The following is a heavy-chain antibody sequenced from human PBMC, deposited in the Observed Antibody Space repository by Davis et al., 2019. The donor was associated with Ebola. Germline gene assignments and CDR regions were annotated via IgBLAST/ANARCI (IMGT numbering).Heavy chain of an antibody. CDR3: ARHIGVVGVTTFKY. J-gene: IGHJ4*02. Sequence: GGSLRLSCAASGFSLDIYSANWVRQAPGQGPEWVSSVSSSSRHISYADSVKGRFTISRDNAKNSLYLQMNNLRVEDTAVYYCARHIGVVGVTTFKYWGQGALVTVSS. V-gene: IGHV3-21*06. CDR2: VSSSSRHI. D-gene: IGHD1-26*01. CDR1: GFSLDIYS.